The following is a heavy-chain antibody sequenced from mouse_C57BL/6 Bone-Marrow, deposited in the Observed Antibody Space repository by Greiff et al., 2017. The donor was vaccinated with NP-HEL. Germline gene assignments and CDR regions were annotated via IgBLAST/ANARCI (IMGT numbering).Heavy chain of an antibody. CDR1: GYTFTSYT. CDR2: INPSSGYT. CDR3: ARGPYYGSSYYFDY. J-gene: IGHJ2*01. V-gene: IGHV1-4*01. D-gene: IGHD1-1*01. Sequence: QVQLKESGAELARPGASVKMSCKASGYTFTSYTMHWVKQRPGQGLEWIGYINPSSGYTKYNQKFKDKATLTADKSSSTAYMQLSSLTSEDSAVYYCARGPYYGSSYYFDYWGQGTTLTVSS.